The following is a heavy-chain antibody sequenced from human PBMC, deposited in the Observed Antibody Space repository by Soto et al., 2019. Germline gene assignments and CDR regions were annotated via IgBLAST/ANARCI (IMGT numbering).Heavy chain of an antibody. CDR3: AGGVDDGVDV. CDR1: GYTFTTYD. CDR2: MSPNSGAT. Sequence: QVQLVQSGAEVTKPGASVKVSCRASGYTFTTYDINWVRQATGQGLEWMGWMSPNSGATGYAQKFQGRVTMTRDTSISTAYMELSNLRSEDTAIYYCAGGVDDGVDVWGQGTTVTVSS. D-gene: IGHD3-16*01. V-gene: IGHV1-8*01. J-gene: IGHJ6*02.